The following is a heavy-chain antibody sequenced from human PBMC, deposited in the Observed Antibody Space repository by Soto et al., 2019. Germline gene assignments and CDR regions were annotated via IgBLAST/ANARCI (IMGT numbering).Heavy chain of an antibody. V-gene: IGHV1-69*06. CDR2: IVPMSDTV. CDR3: ATWRHYIGSYGFAY. CDR1: GGTLNTYT. J-gene: IGHJ4*02. D-gene: IGHD3-16*01. Sequence: QVQLVQSGAEVKKPGASVKVSCEASGGTLNTYTINWVRQAPGRRLERVGQIVPMSDTVNYAENFQGRVTIIVDKSTSTSYLALTSLRSEDTALYFCATWRHYIGSYGFAYWGQGSLVTVS.